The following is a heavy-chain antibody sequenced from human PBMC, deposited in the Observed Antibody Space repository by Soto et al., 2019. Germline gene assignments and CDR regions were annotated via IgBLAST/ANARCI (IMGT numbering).Heavy chain of an antibody. Sequence: SETLSLTCTVSGGSISSSSYYWGWIRQPPGKGLEWIGSIYYSGSTYYNPSLKSRVTISVDTSKNQFSLKLSSVTAADTAVYYCARLTQSYYDFWSGYLGVFPWFDPWGQGTLVTVSS. D-gene: IGHD3-3*01. J-gene: IGHJ5*02. CDR2: IYYSGST. CDR3: ARLTQSYYDFWSGYLGVFPWFDP. CDR1: GGSISSSSYY. V-gene: IGHV4-39*01.